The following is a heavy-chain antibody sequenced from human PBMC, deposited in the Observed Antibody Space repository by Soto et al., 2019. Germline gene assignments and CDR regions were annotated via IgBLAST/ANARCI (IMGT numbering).Heavy chain of an antibody. CDR1: GGSFSCYY. CDR2: INHSGST. Sequence: ETLSLTCAVYGGSFSCYYLSWIRQPPGKGLEWIGEINHSGSTNYNPSLKSRVTISVDTSKNQFSLKLSSVTAADTAVYYCARGWSSVPPGSYWGQGTRVTVSS. CDR3: ARGWSSVPPGSY. D-gene: IGHD3-10*01. V-gene: IGHV4-34*01. J-gene: IGHJ4*02.